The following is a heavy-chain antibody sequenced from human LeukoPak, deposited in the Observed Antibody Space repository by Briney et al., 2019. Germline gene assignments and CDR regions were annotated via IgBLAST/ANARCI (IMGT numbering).Heavy chain of an antibody. V-gene: IGHV4-30-4*01. CDR2: IFYSGST. D-gene: IGHD4-17*01. Sequence: SETLSLTCTVSGGSIGTGDYSWNWIRQPPGKGLEWIGYIFYSGSTYSNPSLKSRVTISVDTSKNQFSLKLSSVTAADTAVYYCATNDYGDGMDVWGQGTTVTVSS. CDR1: GGSIGTGDYS. J-gene: IGHJ6*02. CDR3: ATNDYGDGMDV.